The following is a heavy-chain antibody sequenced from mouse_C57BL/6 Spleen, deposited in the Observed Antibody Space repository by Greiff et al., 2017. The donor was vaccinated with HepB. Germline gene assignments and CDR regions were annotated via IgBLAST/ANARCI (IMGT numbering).Heavy chain of an antibody. D-gene: IGHD1-1*01. Sequence: QVQLKQSGPELVKPGASVKISCKASGYAFSSSWMNWVKQRPGKGLEWIGRIYPGDGDTNYNGKFKGKATLTADKSSSTAYMQLSSLTSEDSAVYFCARESYYYGSSLWVQGTSVTVSS. J-gene: IGHJ4*01. CDR3: ARESYYYGSSL. CDR2: IYPGDGDT. V-gene: IGHV1-82*01. CDR1: GYAFSSSW.